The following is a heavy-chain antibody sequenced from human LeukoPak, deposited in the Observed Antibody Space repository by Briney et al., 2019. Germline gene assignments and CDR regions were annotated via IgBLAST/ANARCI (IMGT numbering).Heavy chain of an antibody. CDR2: INPNSGGT. CDR1: GYTFTGYY. V-gene: IGHV1-2*02. Sequence: GASVKVSCKASGYTFTGYYMHWVRQAPGEGLEWMGWINPNSGGTNYAQKFQGRVTMTMDTSISTAYMELSRLRSDDTAVYYCARVGLGYSYGGFDYWGQGTLVTVSS. J-gene: IGHJ4*02. CDR3: ARVGLGYSYGGFDY. D-gene: IGHD5-18*01.